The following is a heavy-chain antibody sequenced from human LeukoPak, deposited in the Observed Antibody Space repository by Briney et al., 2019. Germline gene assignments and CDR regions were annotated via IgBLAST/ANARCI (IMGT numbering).Heavy chain of an antibody. CDR2: ITSTGGNT. CDR3: VIVRGYFDSSGTDY. V-gene: IGHV3-64D*06. Sequence: GGSLRLSCSASGFTFSSYTVHWVRQAPGKGLEFVSAITSTGGNTYYAVSVTGRFTLSRDNSKNTLYLQMSSLRAEDTAVYYCVIVRGYFDSSGTDYWGQGTLVTVSS. D-gene: IGHD3-9*01. J-gene: IGHJ4*02. CDR1: GFTFSSYT.